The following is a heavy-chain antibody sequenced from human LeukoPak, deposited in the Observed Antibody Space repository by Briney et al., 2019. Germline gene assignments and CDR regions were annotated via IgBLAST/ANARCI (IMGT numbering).Heavy chain of an antibody. CDR2: ISAYNGNT. D-gene: IGHD3-10*01. V-gene: IGHV1-18*01. J-gene: IGHJ6*03. CDR1: GYTFTSYG. Sequence: ASVKVSCKASGYTFTSYGISWVRQAPGQGLEWMGWISAYNGNTTYAQKLQGRVTMTTDTSTSTAYMELRSLRSDDTAVYYCARAGAVLLWFGESYSYYYYYMDVWGKGTTVTVSS. CDR3: ARAGAVLLWFGESYSYYYYYMDV.